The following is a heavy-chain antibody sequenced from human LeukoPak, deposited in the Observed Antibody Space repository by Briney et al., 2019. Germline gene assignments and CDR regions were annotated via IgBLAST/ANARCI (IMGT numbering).Heavy chain of an antibody. J-gene: IGHJ4*02. V-gene: IGHV3-7*01. Sequence: QTGGSLRLSCVVSGFTFSNYWMTWVRQAPGKGLEWVANIQQDGTEKYYVDSVKGRFTIFRDNAKNSVYLQMNSLRAEDTAVYFCAREVYYGSGRRFDWWGQGTLVTVSS. D-gene: IGHD3-10*01. CDR1: GFTFSNYW. CDR3: AREVYYGSGRRFDW. CDR2: IQQDGTEK.